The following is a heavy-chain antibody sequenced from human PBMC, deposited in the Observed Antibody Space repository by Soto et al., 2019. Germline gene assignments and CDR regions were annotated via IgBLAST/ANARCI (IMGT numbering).Heavy chain of an antibody. CDR3: TRHSLVYSSSYYFDY. J-gene: IGHJ4*02. V-gene: IGHV3-73*01. D-gene: IGHD6-6*01. Sequence: GGSLRLSCAASGFTFSGSAMHWVRQASGKGLECVGRIRSKVNSYATAYAASVKGRFTISRDDSKNTAYLQMTSLKTEDTAVYYCTRHSLVYSSSYYFDYWGQGTLVTVSS. CDR1: GFTFSGSA. CDR2: IRSKVNSYAT.